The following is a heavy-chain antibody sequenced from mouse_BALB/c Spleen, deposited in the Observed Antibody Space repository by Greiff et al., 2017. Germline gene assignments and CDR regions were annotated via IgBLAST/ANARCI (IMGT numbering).Heavy chain of an antibody. CDR1: GFTFSSYA. CDR3: ARGGNYGGDY. Sequence: EVQLVESGGGLVKPGGSLKLSCAASGFTFSSYAMSWVRQTPEKRLEWVASISSGGSTYYPDSVKGRFTISRDNARNILYLQMSSLRSEDTAMYYCARGGNYGGDYWGQGTSVTVSS. V-gene: IGHV5-6-5*01. J-gene: IGHJ4*01. CDR2: ISSGGST. D-gene: IGHD2-1*01.